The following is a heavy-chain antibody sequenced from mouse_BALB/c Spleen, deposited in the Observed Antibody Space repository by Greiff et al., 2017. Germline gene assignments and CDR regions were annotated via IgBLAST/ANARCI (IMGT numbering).Heavy chain of an antibody. V-gene: IGHV2-9*02. CDR3: ARGFYGSYGGYCDG. D-gene: IGHD2-1*01. J-gene: IGHJ2*01. CDR2: IWGGGST. Sequence: VKLVESGPGLVAPSQSLSITCTVSGFSLTRYGVHWVRQPPGKGLEWLGVIWGGGSTNYNSALMSRLSISKDNSKRQVFLKMNRLQTDDTAMYYCARGFYGSYGGYCDGWGQGTTLTVSS. CDR1: GFSLTRYG.